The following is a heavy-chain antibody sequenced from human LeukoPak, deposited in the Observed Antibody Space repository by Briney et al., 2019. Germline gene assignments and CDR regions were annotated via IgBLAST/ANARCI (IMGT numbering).Heavy chain of an antibody. CDR3: ARRPYGLIRGINGPTGHWFES. D-gene: IGHD2-8*01. J-gene: IGHJ5*01. V-gene: IGHV4-59*12. Sequence: SETLSLTCTVSGGSISSYYWSWIRQPPGKGLEWIGYIYYSGSTNYNPSLKSRVTLSVDTSENQFTLKLTSVSAADTAMYYCARRPYGLIRGINGPTGHWFESWGQGTLVIVSS. CDR1: GGSISSYY. CDR2: IYYSGST.